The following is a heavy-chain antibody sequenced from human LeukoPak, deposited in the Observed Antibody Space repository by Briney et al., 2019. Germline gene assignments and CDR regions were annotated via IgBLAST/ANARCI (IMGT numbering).Heavy chain of an antibody. Sequence: GGTLRLSCAASTFTFSTYSMNWVRQAPGKGLEWVSSISSSSDYIYYAGSVKGRFTISRDNAKNSLYLQLNSLRAEDPAVYYCARDRDYYDSSGGMNAFDMWGQGTLVTVSS. D-gene: IGHD3-22*01. CDR2: ISSSSDYI. CDR3: ARDRDYYDSSGGMNAFDM. CDR1: TFTFSTYS. J-gene: IGHJ3*02. V-gene: IGHV3-21*01.